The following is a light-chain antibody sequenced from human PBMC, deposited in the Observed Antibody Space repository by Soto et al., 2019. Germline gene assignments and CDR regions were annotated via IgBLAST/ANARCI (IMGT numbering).Light chain of an antibody. CDR1: SSDVGGYNY. J-gene: IGLJ1*01. CDR3: YSYAGSYTFYV. V-gene: IGLV2-11*01. CDR2: DVS. Sequence: QSALTQPRSVSGSPGQSVTISCTGTSSDVGGYNYVSWYQQYPGKAPKLMIYDVSKRPSGVPDRFSGSKSGNTASLTISGLHAEDEADYYCYSYAGSYTFYVFGTGTKLTVL.